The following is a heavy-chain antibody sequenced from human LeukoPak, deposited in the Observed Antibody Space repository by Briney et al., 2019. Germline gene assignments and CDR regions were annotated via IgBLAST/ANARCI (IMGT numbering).Heavy chain of an antibody. D-gene: IGHD6-13*01. CDR2: IKEDGSEI. V-gene: IGHV3-7*03. CDR3: AKGRSAAGILYWFDP. Sequence: PGGSLRLSCAASGFTFSSYAMTWVRQVPGKGLEWVANIKEDGSEIYYVDAVKGRFSISRDNSKNTLYLQMNSLRAEDTAVYYCAKGRSAAGILYWFDPWGQGTLVTVSS. CDR1: GFTFSSYA. J-gene: IGHJ5*02.